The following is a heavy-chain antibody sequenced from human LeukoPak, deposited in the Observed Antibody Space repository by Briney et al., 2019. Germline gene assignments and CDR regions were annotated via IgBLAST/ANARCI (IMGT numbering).Heavy chain of an antibody. CDR3: AKDDPQSTSFDY. V-gene: IGHV3-7*03. J-gene: IGHJ4*02. CDR1: GFTFSGYW. Sequence: PRGSLRLSCAASGFTFSGYWMSWVRQAPGKGLEWVANINQDGSEKYYVDSVKGRFTISRDNAKNSLFLQMGSLRVEDTAVYYCAKDDPQSTSFDYWGQGTLVTVSS. D-gene: IGHD2-2*01. CDR2: INQDGSEK.